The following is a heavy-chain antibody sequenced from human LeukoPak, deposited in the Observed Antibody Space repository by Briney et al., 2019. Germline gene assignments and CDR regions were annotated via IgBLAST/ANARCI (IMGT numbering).Heavy chain of an antibody. J-gene: IGHJ3*02. Sequence: GGSLRLSCAASGFTFRNYRMNWVRQAPGKGLEWVGFIRSKAYGGTTKNAASVKGRFTISRDDSRSIAYLQMNSLKTEDTAVYYCTRRYNYDSSGYYYVRDAFDIWGQGTMVTVPS. CDR1: GFTFRNYR. V-gene: IGHV3-49*02. CDR2: IRSKAYGGTT. D-gene: IGHD3-22*01. CDR3: TRRYNYDSSGYYYVRDAFDI.